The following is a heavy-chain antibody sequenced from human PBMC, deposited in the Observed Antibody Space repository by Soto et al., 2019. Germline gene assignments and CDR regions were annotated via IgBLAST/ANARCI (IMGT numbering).Heavy chain of an antibody. Sequence: QVQLQESGPGLVKPSQTLSLICTVSGGSVSSNIYYWTWIRQHPGKGPEWIGHIYYSGRTYYNPSLKSRVTISLDTAKNQFSLKLTSVTAADTAVYYCARGYDDDSGGYFFDHWGQGTLVTVSS. CDR2: IYYSGRT. J-gene: IGHJ4*02. V-gene: IGHV4-31*03. D-gene: IGHD3-22*01. CDR1: GGSVSSNIYY. CDR3: ARGYDDDSGGYFFDH.